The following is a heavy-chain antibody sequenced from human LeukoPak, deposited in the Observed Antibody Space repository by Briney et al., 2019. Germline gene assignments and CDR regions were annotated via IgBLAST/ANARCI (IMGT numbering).Heavy chain of an antibody. J-gene: IGHJ4*02. CDR1: GGTFSSYA. CDR3: AVGSAWLTYYFDY. V-gene: IGHV1-69*13. D-gene: IGHD6-19*01. Sequence: GASVKVSCKASGGTFSSYAISWVRQAPGQGLEWMGGIIPIFGTANYAQKFQGRVTITADESTSTAYMELSSLRSEDTAVYYCAVGSAWLTYYFDYWGQGTLVTVSS. CDR2: IIPIFGTA.